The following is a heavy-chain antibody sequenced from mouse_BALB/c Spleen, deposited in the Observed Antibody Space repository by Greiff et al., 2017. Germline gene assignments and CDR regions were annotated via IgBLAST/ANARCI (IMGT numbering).Heavy chain of an antibody. CDR2: INPYNGAT. V-gene: IGHV1-31*01. CDR3: ARSGGNYGGYFDV. D-gene: IGHD2-1*01. CDR1: GYSFTGYY. J-gene: IGHJ1*01. Sequence: VQLKQSGPELVKPGASVKISCKASGYSFTGYYMHWVKQSHVKSLEWIGRINPYNGATSYNQNFKDKASLTVDKSSSTAYMELHSLTSEDSAVYYCARSGGNYGGYFDVWGAGTTVTVSS.